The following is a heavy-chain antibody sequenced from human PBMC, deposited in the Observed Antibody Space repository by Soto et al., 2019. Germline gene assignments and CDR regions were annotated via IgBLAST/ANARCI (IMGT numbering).Heavy chain of an antibody. V-gene: IGHV4-34*01. CDR1: GGSFSGYY. D-gene: IGHD3-3*01. J-gene: IGHJ5*02. CDR2: INHSGST. Sequence: PSETLSLTCAVYGGSFSGYYWSWIRQPPGKGLEWIGEINHSGSTNYNPSLKSRVTISVDTSKNQFSLKLSSVTAADTAVYYCARGAILYDFWSGYYPRMNWFDPWGQGTLVTVSS. CDR3: ARGAILYDFWSGYYPRMNWFDP.